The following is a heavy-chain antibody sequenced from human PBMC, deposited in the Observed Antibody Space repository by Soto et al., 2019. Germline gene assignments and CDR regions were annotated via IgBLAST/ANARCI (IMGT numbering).Heavy chain of an antibody. CDR1: GASISRSY. Sequence: SETPSLTCTVSGASISRSYSPLIRQSPGKGLEGIGYIYYSASTNYIPSLKSRVTISVDTSKNQFSLNLSSVTAADTAVYYCARHLPYCGGDCYCRDEWGQGTRVTVS. V-gene: IGHV4-59*08. D-gene: IGHD2-21*02. CDR3: ARHLPYCGGDCYCRDE. J-gene: IGHJ4*02. CDR2: IYYSAST.